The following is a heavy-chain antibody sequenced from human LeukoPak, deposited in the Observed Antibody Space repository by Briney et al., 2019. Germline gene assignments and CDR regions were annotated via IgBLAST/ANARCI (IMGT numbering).Heavy chain of an antibody. J-gene: IGHJ4*02. CDR1: GYSISSGYY. CDR3: ARNLVMVRGLIADY. D-gene: IGHD3-10*01. Sequence: SETLSLTFAVSGYSISSGYYWGWIRQPPGKGLEWIGSIYHSGSTYYNPSLKSRVTISVDTSKNQFSLKLSSVTAADTAVYYCARNLVMVRGLIADYWGQGTLVTVSS. CDR2: IYHSGST. V-gene: IGHV4-38-2*01.